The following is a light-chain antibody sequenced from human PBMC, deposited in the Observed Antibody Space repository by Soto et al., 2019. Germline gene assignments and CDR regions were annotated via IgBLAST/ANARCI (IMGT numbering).Light chain of an antibody. V-gene: IGKV2-24*01. Sequence: DIVLTQTPLSSPVTLGQTASISCRSSERLVHSDGTTYLSWFHLRPGQPPRLLIQRVSDPLSGVPDRFSGSGAGTEFTLKISRVEAEDVGIYYCLQVTHFPWTFGQGNKV. CDR1: ERLVHSDGTTY. J-gene: IGKJ1*01. CDR3: LQVTHFPWT. CDR2: RVS.